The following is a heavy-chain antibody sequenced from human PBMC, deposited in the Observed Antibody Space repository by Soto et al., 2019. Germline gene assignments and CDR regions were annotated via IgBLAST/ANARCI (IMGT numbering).Heavy chain of an antibody. V-gene: IGHV3-11*03. CDR1: GFTFSDYY. CDR3: ARSQYDILTGYMMYYFDY. Sequence: GSLRLSCAASGFTFSDYYMSWIRQAPGKGLEWVSYISSSSSYTNYADSVKGRFTISRDNAKNSLYLQMNSLRAEDTAVYYCARSQYDILTGYMMYYFDYWGQGT. J-gene: IGHJ4*02. CDR2: ISSSSSYT. D-gene: IGHD3-9*01.